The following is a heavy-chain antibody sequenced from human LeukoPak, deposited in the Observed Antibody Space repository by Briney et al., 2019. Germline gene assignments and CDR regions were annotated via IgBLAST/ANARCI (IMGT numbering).Heavy chain of an antibody. CDR2: MNANNGNT. D-gene: IGHD3-9*01. Sequence: EASVKVSCKASGYTFTSYGISWVRQAPGQGLEWMGWMNANNGNTNYAQNLQGRVTMTRDTSTSTAYMELRSLRSDDTAVYYCAREGDILTGYYMELDYWGQGTLVTVSS. J-gene: IGHJ4*02. CDR1: GYTFTSYG. V-gene: IGHV1-18*01. CDR3: AREGDILTGYYMELDY.